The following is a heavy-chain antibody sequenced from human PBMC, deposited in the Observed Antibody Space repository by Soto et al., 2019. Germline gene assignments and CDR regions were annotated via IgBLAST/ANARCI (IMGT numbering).Heavy chain of an antibody. V-gene: IGHV4-34*01. CDR2: INHSGST. D-gene: IGHD4-17*01. CDR3: ARVGLHGDYDNY. J-gene: IGHJ4*02. CDR1: GGSFSGYY. Sequence: ETLSLTCAVYGGSFSGYYGSWIRQPPGKGLEWIGEINHSGSTNYNPSLKSRVTISVDTSKNQFSLELSSLRSEDTAVYYCARVGLHGDYDNYWGQGTLVTVSS.